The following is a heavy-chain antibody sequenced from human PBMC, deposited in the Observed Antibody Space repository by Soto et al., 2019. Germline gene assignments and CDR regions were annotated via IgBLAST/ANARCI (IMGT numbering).Heavy chain of an antibody. D-gene: IGHD6-13*01. J-gene: IGHJ6*02. V-gene: IGHV3-13*01. Sequence: GGSLRLSCAASGFTFSSYDMHWVRQATGKGLEWVSAIGTAGDTYYPGSVKGRFTISRENAKNSLYLQMNSLRAEDTAVYYCAREGASDSSSYYYYGMDVWGQGTTVTVSS. CDR2: IGTAGDT. CDR3: AREGASDSSSYYYYGMDV. CDR1: GFTFSSYD.